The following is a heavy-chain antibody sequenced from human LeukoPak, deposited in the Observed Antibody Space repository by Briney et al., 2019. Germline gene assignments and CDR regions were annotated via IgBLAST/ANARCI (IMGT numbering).Heavy chain of an antibody. Sequence: PSETLSLTCTVSGGSISSYYWSWIRQPPGKGLEWIGYIYHGGSYYYNPSLKSRVTLSLDRSKNQFSLRLSSVTAADTAVYYCARDTDGTSSEFDPWGQGILVTVSS. CDR2: IYHGGSY. D-gene: IGHD6-6*01. CDR1: GGSISSYY. CDR3: ARDTDGTSSEFDP. V-gene: IGHV4-59*12. J-gene: IGHJ5*02.